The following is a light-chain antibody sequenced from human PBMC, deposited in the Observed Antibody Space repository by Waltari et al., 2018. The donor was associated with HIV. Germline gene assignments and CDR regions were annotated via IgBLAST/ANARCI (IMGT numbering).Light chain of an antibody. V-gene: IGLV1-47*01. CDR3: ATWDGSLGGFYV. Sequence: QSVLTQPPSASGTPGQRVTISCSGTTSNVGTNFVSWYQQLPGTAPKLLIYRDNRRPSGFPDRFSGSKSGASASLGISGLRSEDEGDYYCATWDGSLGGFYVFGAGTKVTVL. CDR1: TSNVGTNF. CDR2: RDN. J-gene: IGLJ1*01.